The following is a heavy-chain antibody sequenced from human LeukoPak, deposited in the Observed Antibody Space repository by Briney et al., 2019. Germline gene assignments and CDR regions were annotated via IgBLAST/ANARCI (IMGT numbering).Heavy chain of an antibody. CDR1: GGSISGRY. CDR3: ARFGVDYDMDV. V-gene: IGHV4-59*11. CDR2: IHYTGKP. J-gene: IGHJ6*02. D-gene: IGHD3-16*01. Sequence: PSETLSLTCSVSGGSISGRYWTWIRQPPGKGLEWIGQIHYTGKPDYNPSLKSRITISVDTSKNQVSLQVSSVTAADSAIYYCARFGVDYDMDVWGHGTTVTVFS.